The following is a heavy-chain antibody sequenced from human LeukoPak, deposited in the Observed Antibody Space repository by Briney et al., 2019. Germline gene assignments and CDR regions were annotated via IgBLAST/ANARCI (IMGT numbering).Heavy chain of an antibody. CDR3: ARGEGRYCSSTSCLRNYYYYYMDV. V-gene: IGHV4-4*02. CDR2: IYHSGST. D-gene: IGHD2-2*01. Sequence: SGTLSLTCAVSGGSISSSNWWSWVRQPPGKGLEWIGEIYHSGSTNYNPSLKSRVTISVDTSKNQFSLKLSSVTAADTAVYYCARGEGRYCSSTSCLRNYYYYYMDVWGKGTTVTVSS. CDR1: GGSISSSNW. J-gene: IGHJ6*03.